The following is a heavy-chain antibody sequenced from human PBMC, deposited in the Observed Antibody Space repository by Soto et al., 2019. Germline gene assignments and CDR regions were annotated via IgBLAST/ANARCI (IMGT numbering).Heavy chain of an antibody. CDR1: GGSISSAAYC. Sequence: SETLSLTCTVSGGSISSAAYCWSWIRQSPDKGLEWIGHIYDGGTTYSSPSLKGRVTISADTSEPNFSLKLNFVSAADTAVYYCARGPSGDKVDYWGQGIQVTVSS. D-gene: IGHD7-27*01. CDR3: ARGPSGDKVDY. J-gene: IGHJ4*02. V-gene: IGHV4-30-4*01. CDR2: IYDGGTT.